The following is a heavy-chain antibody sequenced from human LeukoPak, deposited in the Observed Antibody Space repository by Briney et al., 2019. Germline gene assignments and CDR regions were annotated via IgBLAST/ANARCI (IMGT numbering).Heavy chain of an antibody. CDR2: ISSSSNII. CDR1: GFTFSIYS. V-gene: IGHV3-48*04. Sequence: PGGSLRLSCAASGFTFSIYSMNWVRQAPGKGLEWVSYISSSSNIIYYADSVRGRFAISRDNARNSLYLQMNSLRAEDTAVYYCAKVGFGSGSFPPGFDYWGQGTLVTVSS. J-gene: IGHJ4*02. D-gene: IGHD3-10*01. CDR3: AKVGFGSGSFPPGFDY.